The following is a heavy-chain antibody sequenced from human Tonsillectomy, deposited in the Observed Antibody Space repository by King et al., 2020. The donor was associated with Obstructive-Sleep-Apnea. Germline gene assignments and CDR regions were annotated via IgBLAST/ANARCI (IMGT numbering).Heavy chain of an antibody. Sequence: QLQESGPGLVKPSETLSLTCTVSGGSISSYYWSWIRQAPGKGLEGIGYIHNSGSTNYNPSLKSRVTISVDTSKNQFSLKLTSVTAADTAVYYCARTGGYSIKDWGQGTLVTVSS. CDR1: GGSISSYY. J-gene: IGHJ4*02. V-gene: IGHV4-59*08. CDR3: ARTGGYSIKD. CDR2: IHNSGST. D-gene: IGHD6-13*01.